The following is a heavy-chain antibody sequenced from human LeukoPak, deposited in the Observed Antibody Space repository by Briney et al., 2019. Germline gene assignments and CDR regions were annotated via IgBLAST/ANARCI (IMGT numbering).Heavy chain of an antibody. CDR2: INPNSGGT. CDR1: GYTFTGYY. Sequence: ASVKVSCKASGYTFTGYYMHWVRQAPGQGLEWMGWINPNSGGTNYAQKFQGRVTVTRDTSISTAYMELSRLRSDDTAVYYCARVDYDFWSGYYNPFDYWGQGTLVTVSS. J-gene: IGHJ4*02. D-gene: IGHD3-3*01. V-gene: IGHV1-2*02. CDR3: ARVDYDFWSGYYNPFDY.